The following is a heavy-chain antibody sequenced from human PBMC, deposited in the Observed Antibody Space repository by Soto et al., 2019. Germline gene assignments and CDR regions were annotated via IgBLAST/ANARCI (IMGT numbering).Heavy chain of an antibody. J-gene: IGHJ6*02. Sequence: PGESLKISCKGSGYSFTSYLIGWVRQMPGKGLEWMGIIYPGDSDTRYSPSFQGHVTISADKSISTAYLQWSSLKASDTAMYYCARLSRVRGPTNNQQYYYYYGMDVWGQGTTVTVSS. CDR1: GYSFTSYL. V-gene: IGHV5-51*01. CDR2: IYPGDSDT. CDR3: ARLSRVRGPTNNQQYYYYYGMDV. D-gene: IGHD3-10*01.